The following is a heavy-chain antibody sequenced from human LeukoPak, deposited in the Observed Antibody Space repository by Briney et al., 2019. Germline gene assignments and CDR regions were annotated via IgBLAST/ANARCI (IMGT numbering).Heavy chain of an antibody. J-gene: IGHJ5*02. D-gene: IGHD2-21*02. Sequence: GGSLRLSCAASGFTFSSYWMSWVRQAPGKGLEWVANIKQDGSEKYYVDSVKGRFTISRDNAKNSLYLQMNSLRAEDTAVYYCAREHHIVVVTAINNWFDPWGQGTLVTVSS. CDR2: IKQDGSEK. V-gene: IGHV3-7*01. CDR3: AREHHIVVVTAINNWFDP. CDR1: GFTFSSYW.